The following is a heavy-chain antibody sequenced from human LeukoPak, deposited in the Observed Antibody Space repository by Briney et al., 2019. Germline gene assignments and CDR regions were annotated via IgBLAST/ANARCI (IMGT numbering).Heavy chain of an antibody. D-gene: IGHD3-3*01. Sequence: PGGSLRLSCAASGFTFSSYWMSWVRQAPGKGLEWVSGISGIGDNTYYTDSVKGRFTISRDNSKNMLYLQMSSLRAEDTAVYFCAKDYDRGSCDYWGQGILVTVYS. CDR1: GFTFSSYW. J-gene: IGHJ4*02. CDR2: ISGIGDNT. V-gene: IGHV3-23*01. CDR3: AKDYDRGSCDY.